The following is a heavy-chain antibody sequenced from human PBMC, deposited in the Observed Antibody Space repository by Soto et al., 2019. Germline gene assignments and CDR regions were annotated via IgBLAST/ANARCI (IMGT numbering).Heavy chain of an antibody. D-gene: IGHD2-15*01. CDR2: ISGSGGST. CDR1: GFTFSSYA. Sequence: EVQLLESGGGLVQPGGSLRLSCAASGFTFSSYAMSWVRQAPGKGLEWVAAISGSGGSTYYADSVKGRFTISRDNSKNTLYLQMNSLRAEDTAVYYCAKKPVVVVAASDDYWGQGTLVTVSS. J-gene: IGHJ4*02. V-gene: IGHV3-23*01. CDR3: AKKPVVVVAASDDY.